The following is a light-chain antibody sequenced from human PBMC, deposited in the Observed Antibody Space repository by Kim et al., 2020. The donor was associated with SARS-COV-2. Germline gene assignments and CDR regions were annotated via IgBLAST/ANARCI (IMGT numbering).Light chain of an antibody. CDR2: SSS. CDR3: GDMQNIKVT. V-gene: IGKV1-33*01. Sequence: DIQMTQSPSSLSASLGDRVTITCQANQDMTDTLNWYQQKPGKAPKLLIYSSSKLPTGVPARFSGGGSGTTVTLTINNLQAEDIATYYCGDMQNIKVTFGQGTRLEIK. J-gene: IGKJ5*01. CDR1: QDMTDT.